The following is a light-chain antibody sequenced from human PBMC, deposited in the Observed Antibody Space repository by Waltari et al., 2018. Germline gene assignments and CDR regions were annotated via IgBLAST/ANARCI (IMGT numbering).Light chain of an antibody. CDR3: QRGNSFPPT. J-gene: IGKJ1*01. CDR1: QGISSW. CDR2: GAS. Sequence: EIQLTQSPSSVSASVGDRVTITCRASQGISSWLAWYQQKPGKGPNLLIFGASTLQTGVPSRFSGSGSGTDFTLTISGLQPEDSATYFCQRGNSFPPTFGQGTRVEIK. V-gene: IGKV1-12*01.